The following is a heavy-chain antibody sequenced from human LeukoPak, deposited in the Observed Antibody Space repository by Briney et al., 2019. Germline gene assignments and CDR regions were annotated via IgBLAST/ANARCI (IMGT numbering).Heavy chain of an antibody. D-gene: IGHD4-23*01. J-gene: IGHJ4*02. CDR2: ISYDGSNK. CDR1: GFTFSSYA. CDR3: AKDLNYGGNFIFDY. V-gene: IGHV3-30-3*01. Sequence: PGGSLRLSCAASGFTFSSYAMHWVRQAPGKGLEWVAVISYDGSNKYYADSVKGRFTISRDNSKNTLYLQMNSLRAEDTAVYYCAKDLNYGGNFIFDYWGQGTLVTVSS.